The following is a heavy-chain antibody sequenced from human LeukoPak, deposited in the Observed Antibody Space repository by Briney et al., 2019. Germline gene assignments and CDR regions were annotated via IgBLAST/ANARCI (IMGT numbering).Heavy chain of an antibody. Sequence: PGRSLRLSCAASGFTFSSYAMHWVRQAPGKGLEWVAVISYDGSNKYYADSVKGRFTISRDNSKNTLYLQMNSLRAEDTAVYYCARDGGRSSWYLQAFDYWGQGTLVTVSS. V-gene: IGHV3-30-3*01. D-gene: IGHD6-13*01. CDR2: ISYDGSNK. CDR3: ARDGGRSSWYLQAFDY. J-gene: IGHJ4*02. CDR1: GFTFSSYA.